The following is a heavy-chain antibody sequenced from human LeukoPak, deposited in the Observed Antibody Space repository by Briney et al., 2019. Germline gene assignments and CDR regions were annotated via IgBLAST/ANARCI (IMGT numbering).Heavy chain of an antibody. CDR2: IHHSGST. CDR3: ARMGFVVVPAATIEDAFDI. Sequence: SETLSLTCAVYGGSFSGYYWSWIRQPPGKGLEWIGEIHHSGSTNYNPSLKSRVTISVDTSKNQFSLKLSSVTAADTAVYYCARMGFVVVPAATIEDAFDIWGQGTMVTVSS. D-gene: IGHD2-2*01. CDR1: GGSFSGYY. J-gene: IGHJ3*02. V-gene: IGHV4-34*01.